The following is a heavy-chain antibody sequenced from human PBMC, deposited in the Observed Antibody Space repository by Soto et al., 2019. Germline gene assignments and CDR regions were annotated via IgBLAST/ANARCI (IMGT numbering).Heavy chain of an antibody. J-gene: IGHJ6*02. CDR2: ISNSGSTI. CDR3: AREGTAAAGHSYYHYGMDV. Sequence: GGSLRLSCAASGFTFSSYEMNWVRQAPGKGLEWVSYISNSGSTIYYADSVKGRFTISRDNAKNSLYLQMNSLRAEDTAVYYCAREGTAAAGHSYYHYGMDVWGQGTTVTV. V-gene: IGHV3-48*03. D-gene: IGHD6-13*01. CDR1: GFTFSSYE.